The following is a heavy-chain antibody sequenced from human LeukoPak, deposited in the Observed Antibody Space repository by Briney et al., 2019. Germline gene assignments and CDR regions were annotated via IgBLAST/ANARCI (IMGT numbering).Heavy chain of an antibody. CDR3: ARDRAPLLVVPAATLVGPYYYYGMDV. D-gene: IGHD2-2*01. Sequence: GASVKVSCKASGYTFTGYYMHWVRQAPGQGLEWMGWINPNSGGTNYAQKFQGRVTMTRDTSISTAYMELSRLRSDDTAVYYCARDRAPLLVVPAATLVGPYYYYGMDVWGQGTTVTVSS. CDR2: INPNSGGT. V-gene: IGHV1-2*02. J-gene: IGHJ6*02. CDR1: GYTFTGYY.